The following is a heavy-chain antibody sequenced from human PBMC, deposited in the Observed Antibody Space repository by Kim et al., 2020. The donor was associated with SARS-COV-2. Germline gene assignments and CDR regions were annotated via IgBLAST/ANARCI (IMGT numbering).Heavy chain of an antibody. CDR2: ISSSSSYI. V-gene: IGHV3-21*01. J-gene: IGHJ4*02. Sequence: GGSLRLSCAASGFTFSSYSMNWVRQAPGKGLEWVSSISSSSSYIYYADSVKGRFTISRDNAKNSLYLQMNSLRAEDTAVYYCARDRLRYFDWLLTFDYWGQGTLVTVSS. CDR1: GFTFSSYS. D-gene: IGHD3-9*01. CDR3: ARDRLRYFDWLLTFDY.